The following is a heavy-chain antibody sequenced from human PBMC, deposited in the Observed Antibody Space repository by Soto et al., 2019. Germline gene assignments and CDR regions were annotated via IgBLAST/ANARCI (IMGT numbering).Heavy chain of an antibody. J-gene: IGHJ6*02. CDR3: ARDTEYYYSTMDV. CDR1: GGSISSYY. Sequence: PSETLSLTCTVSGGSISSYYWSWIRQPPGKGLEWIGYIYSSGSTNYNPSLKSRVTISLDTSKNQFSLKLSSVTAADTAVYYCARDTEYYYSTMDVWGQGTTVTVS. CDR2: IYSSGST. V-gene: IGHV4-59*01.